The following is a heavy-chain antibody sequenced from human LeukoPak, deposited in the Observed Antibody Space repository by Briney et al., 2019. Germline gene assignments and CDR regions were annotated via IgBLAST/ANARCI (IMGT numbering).Heavy chain of an antibody. CDR3: AKDLLAGHYYDSSGYYPSFHF. Sequence: AGGSLRLSCVASRFTFSSYGMHWVRQAPGKGLEWVAFIRYDGTNKYYVDSVKGRFTMSRDNSKNTLYRQMNSLRAEDTAVCYCAKDLLAGHYYDSSGYYPSFHFWGQGTLVTVSS. CDR1: RFTFSSYG. J-gene: IGHJ4*02. CDR2: IRYDGTNK. D-gene: IGHD3-22*01. V-gene: IGHV3-30*02.